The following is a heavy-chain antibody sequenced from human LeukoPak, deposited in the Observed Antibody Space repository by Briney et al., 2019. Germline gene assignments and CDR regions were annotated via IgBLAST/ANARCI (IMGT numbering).Heavy chain of an antibody. CDR1: GYTFTNSY. D-gene: IGHD5-24*01. CDR2: INPDGGNT. V-gene: IGHV1-46*01. J-gene: IGHJ3*01. CDR3: ARIRDGYNDAYDL. Sequence: ASVKVSCKASGYTFTNSYIHWVRRAPGQVLEWMGLINPDGGNTNYAQNFQGRVTLTRDTYTSTVYMELSSLRSEDTAIYYCARIRDGYNDAYDLWGQGTVVTVPS.